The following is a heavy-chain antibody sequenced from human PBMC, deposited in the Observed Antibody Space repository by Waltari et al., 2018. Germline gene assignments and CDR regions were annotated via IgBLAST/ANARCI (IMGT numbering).Heavy chain of an antibody. CDR3: ARVGWRDDGYSYGYFDY. CDR1: GGSISSYY. V-gene: IGHV4-59*01. D-gene: IGHD5-18*01. Sequence: QVQLQESGPGLVKPSETLSLTCTVSGGSISSYYWSWIRQPPGKGLEWIGSIYYSGSTNYNPSLKSRVTISVDTSKNQFSRKLSSVTAADTAVYYCARVGWRDDGYSYGYFDYWGQGTLVTVSS. J-gene: IGHJ4*02. CDR2: IYYSGST.